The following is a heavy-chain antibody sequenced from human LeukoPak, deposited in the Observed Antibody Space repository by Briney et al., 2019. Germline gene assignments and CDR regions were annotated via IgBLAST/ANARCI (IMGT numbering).Heavy chain of an antibody. CDR2: IRQDGSEK. CDR1: GFTFSSYW. D-gene: IGHD1-14*01. Sequence: GGSLRLSCAASGFTFSSYWMSWVRQAPGKGLEWVANIRQDGSEKYYVNSVKGRFTISRDNAKNSLYLQMNSLRAEDTAVYYCARGVEPLAANTLAYWGQGTLVTVSS. V-gene: IGHV3-7*01. J-gene: IGHJ4*02. CDR3: ARGVEPLAANTLAY.